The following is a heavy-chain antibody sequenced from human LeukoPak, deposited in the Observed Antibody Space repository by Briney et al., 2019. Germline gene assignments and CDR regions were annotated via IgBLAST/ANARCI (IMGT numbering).Heavy chain of an antibody. CDR2: INHSGST. D-gene: IGHD6-13*01. CDR3: ASRLGGSWALGY. Sequence: SETLSLTCAVYGGSFSGYYWSWIRQPPGKGLEWIGVINHSGSTNYNPSLKSRVTISVDTSKNQFSLKLSSVTAADTAVDYCASRLGGSWALGYWGQGTLVTVSS. J-gene: IGHJ4*02. CDR1: GGSFSGYY. V-gene: IGHV4-34*01.